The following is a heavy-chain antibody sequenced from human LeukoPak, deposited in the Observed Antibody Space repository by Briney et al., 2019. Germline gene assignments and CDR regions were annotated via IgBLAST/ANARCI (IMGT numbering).Heavy chain of an antibody. V-gene: IGHV1-8*03. CDR3: AREDCSGGSCFYY. J-gene: IGHJ4*02. CDR2: MNPNSGNT. D-gene: IGHD2-15*01. Sequence: ASVKVSCKASGYTFTSYDINWVRQATGQGLEWMGWMNPNSGNTGYAQKFQGRVTITRNTSISTAYMELSSLRSEDTAVYYCAREDCSGGSCFYYWGQGTLVTVSS. CDR1: GYTFTSYD.